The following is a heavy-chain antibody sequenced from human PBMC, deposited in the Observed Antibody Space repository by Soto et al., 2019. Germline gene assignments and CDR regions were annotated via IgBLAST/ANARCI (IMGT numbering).Heavy chain of an antibody. D-gene: IGHD3-3*01. V-gene: IGHV1-2*02. CDR1: GYPVTAYY. J-gene: IGHJ3*02. CDR2: INPATGAA. CDR3: ARGGGVGVAGSAAFDM. Sequence: QLHLVQSGAVVKKPGASVTVSCSASGYPVTAYYMHWVRQAPGRGLEWMGGINPATGAAKYTQTFQGRVTMTRDTYTSTVFMELRGLTSEDTAVFSCARGGGVGVAGSAAFDMWGQGTLVTVSS.